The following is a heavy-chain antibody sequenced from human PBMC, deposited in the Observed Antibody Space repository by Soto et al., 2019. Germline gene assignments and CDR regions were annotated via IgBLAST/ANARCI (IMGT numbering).Heavy chain of an antibody. CDR2: VIPLFGAT. CDR3: ARSFIAAAGLTYFYYAMDV. D-gene: IGHD6-13*01. Sequence: SVKVSCKASGGTFSNHAVNWMRQAPGQGLEWMGGVIPLFGATNYAQKFQGRVTIIADESTSTAYMELNTLRSEDTAVYYCARSFIAAAGLTYFYYAMDVWGQGTTVTVSS. V-gene: IGHV1-69*13. CDR1: GGTFSNHA. J-gene: IGHJ6*02.